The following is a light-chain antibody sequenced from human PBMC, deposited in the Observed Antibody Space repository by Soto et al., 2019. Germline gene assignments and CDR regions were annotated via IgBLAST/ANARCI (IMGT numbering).Light chain of an antibody. CDR3: SSHTCSNTLL. CDR1: SSDVAGYNF. CDR2: DVN. J-gene: IGLJ2*01. V-gene: IGLV2-14*03. Sequence: QSALTQPASVSGSPGQSITISCTGTSSDVAGYNFVSWYQQHPGKAPKLMIYDVNNRPSGVSDRFSGSKSGNLASLTISGLQAEDEADYYCSSHTCSNTLLFGGGTKLTVL.